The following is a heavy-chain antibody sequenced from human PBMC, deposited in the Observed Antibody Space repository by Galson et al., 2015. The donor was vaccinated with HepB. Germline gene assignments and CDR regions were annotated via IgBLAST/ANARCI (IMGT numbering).Heavy chain of an antibody. CDR2: ISGTGGST. CDR3: AKDLATYDSSGY. Sequence: LRLSCAASGFTFSNYAMSWVRQAPGKGLEWVSGISGTGGSTYYADSVKGRFTISRDNSKNTLYLQMDSLRAEDTAVYYCAKDLATYDSSGYWGQGTLVTVSS. CDR1: GFTFSNYA. D-gene: IGHD3-22*01. V-gene: IGHV3-23*01. J-gene: IGHJ4*02.